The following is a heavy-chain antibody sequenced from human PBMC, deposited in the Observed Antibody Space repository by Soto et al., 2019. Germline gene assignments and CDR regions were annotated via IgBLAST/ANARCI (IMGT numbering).Heavy chain of an antibody. Sequence: PGGSLRLSCAASGFIFNSYGMHWVRQAPGKGLEWVAVIWSDGSKKYYADSVKGRFTISRDSSENTLYLQMNSLRAEDTAVYFCVRDYFGSGSFLSDYWGQGTMVTVYS. CDR3: VRDYFGSGSFLSDY. CDR1: GFIFNSYG. CDR2: IWSDGSKK. V-gene: IGHV3-33*01. J-gene: IGHJ4*02. D-gene: IGHD3-10*01.